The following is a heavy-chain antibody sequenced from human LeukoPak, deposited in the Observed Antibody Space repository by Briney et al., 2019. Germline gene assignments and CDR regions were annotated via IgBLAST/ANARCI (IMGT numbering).Heavy chain of an antibody. J-gene: IGHJ4*02. CDR3: ATEYCSSTSCRFDY. CDR1: GYTLTELS. Sequence: ASVKVSCKVSGYTLTELSMHWVRQAPGKGLEWMGGFDPEDGGTIYAQKFQGRVTMTEDTSTDTAYMELSSLRSEDTAVYYCATEYCSSTSCRFDYWGQGTLVTVSS. D-gene: IGHD2-2*01. V-gene: IGHV1-24*01. CDR2: FDPEDGGT.